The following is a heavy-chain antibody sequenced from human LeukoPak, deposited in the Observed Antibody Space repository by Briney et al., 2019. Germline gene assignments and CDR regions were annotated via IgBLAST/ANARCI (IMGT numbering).Heavy chain of an antibody. J-gene: IGHJ6*03. CDR1: GGSISSYY. CDR2: IYYSGNT. Sequence: SETLSLTCSVSGGSISSYYWSWIRQPPGKGLEWIGYIYYSGNTNYNPSLKSRVTISVDTSKNQFSLKLSSVTAADTAVYYGARFPHYSYYMDVWGKGTTVTVSS. V-gene: IGHV4-59*01. CDR3: ARFPHYSYYMDV.